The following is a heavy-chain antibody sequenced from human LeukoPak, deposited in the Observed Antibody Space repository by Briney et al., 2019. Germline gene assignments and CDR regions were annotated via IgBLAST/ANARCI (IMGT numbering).Heavy chain of an antibody. CDR3: ARDRLGGDHTGESLY. CDR1: GYTFTSYG. CDR2: ISAYNGNT. V-gene: IGHV1-18*01. Sequence: ASVKVSCKASGYTFTSYGISWVRQAPGQGLEWMGWISAYNGNTHYAQKFRGRLTMTTDTSTTTAYLELRSLKSDDTAVYYCARDRLGGDHTGESLYWGQGTLVTVSS. J-gene: IGHJ4*02. D-gene: IGHD4-17*01.